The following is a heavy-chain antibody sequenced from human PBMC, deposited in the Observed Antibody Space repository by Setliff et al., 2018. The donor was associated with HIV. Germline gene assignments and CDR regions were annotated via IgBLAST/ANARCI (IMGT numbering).Heavy chain of an antibody. CDR3: AKVATWTGTTYYFES. CDR1: GFTFNTFL. J-gene: IGHJ4*02. CDR2: ISSDSSHI. Sequence: PGGSLRLSCAASGFTFNTFLMNWVRQAPGKGLEWVASISSDSSHIYYADPLQGRITISRDNARNSLFLQMRGLRAEDTAVYYCAKVATWTGTTYYFESWGQGTLVTVSS. V-gene: IGHV3-21*01. D-gene: IGHD1-1*01.